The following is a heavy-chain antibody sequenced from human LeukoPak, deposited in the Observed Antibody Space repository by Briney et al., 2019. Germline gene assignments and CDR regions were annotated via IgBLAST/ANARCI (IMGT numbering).Heavy chain of an antibody. CDR2: IQHSGNT. Sequence: PSETLSLTCTVSGDSINSGSYHWGWIRQPPGKGLEWIGSIQHSGNTYYNPSLKSRLTISVDTSKNQFSLKLNSVTAADTAVYYCARDGSHRGQGTLVTVSS. CDR3: ARDGSH. J-gene: IGHJ4*02. V-gene: IGHV4-39*02. CDR1: GDSINSGSYH. D-gene: IGHD2-2*03.